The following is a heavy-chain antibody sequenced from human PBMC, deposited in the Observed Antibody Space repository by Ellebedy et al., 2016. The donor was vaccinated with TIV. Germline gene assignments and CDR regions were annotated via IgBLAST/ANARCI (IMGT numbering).Heavy chain of an antibody. CDR1: GFTFSSYS. J-gene: IGHJ4*02. V-gene: IGHV3-21*01. Sequence: GESLKISCAASGFTFSSYSMNWVRQAPGKGLEWVSSISSSSSYIYYADSVKGRFTISRDNAKNSLYLQMNSLRAEDTAVYYCARVSGVIVDYWGQGTLVTVSS. CDR3: ARVSGVIVDY. D-gene: IGHD3-16*02. CDR2: ISSSSSYI.